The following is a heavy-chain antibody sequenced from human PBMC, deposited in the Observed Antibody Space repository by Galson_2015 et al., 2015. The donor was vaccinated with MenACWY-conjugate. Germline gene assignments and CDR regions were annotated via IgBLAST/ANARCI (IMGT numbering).Heavy chain of an antibody. D-gene: IGHD3-10*01. J-gene: IGHJ4*02. Sequence: ETLSLTCTVSGYSISSGSFWAWIRQTPGKGLEWLGTTHHTGSTHYNPSLENRVTISLDTSKNQDSLRLNSVTAADSAVYYCARRVRRLTKPFDSWGQGLLVTVSS. CDR2: THHTGST. CDR1: GYSISSGSF. V-gene: IGHV4-38-2*02. CDR3: ARRVRRLTKPFDS.